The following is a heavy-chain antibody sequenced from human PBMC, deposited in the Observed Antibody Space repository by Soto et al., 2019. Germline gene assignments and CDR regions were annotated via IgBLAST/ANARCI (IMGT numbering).Heavy chain of an antibody. CDR2: IWSDGSTE. V-gene: IGHV3-33*01. CDR1: GFTFDRYG. D-gene: IGHD2-2*01. CDR3: ARGRIPSAIFDWFDP. Sequence: AASLRLSCAASGFTFDRYGMHWVRQAPGKGLKWVAVIWSDGSTEYYADSVKGRFTISRDNSKNTMYLQMNSLRGEDTGVYYCARGRIPSAIFDWFDPWGQGTLVTVSS. J-gene: IGHJ5*02.